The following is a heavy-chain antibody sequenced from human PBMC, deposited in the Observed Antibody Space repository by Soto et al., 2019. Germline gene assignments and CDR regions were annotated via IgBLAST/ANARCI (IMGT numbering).Heavy chain of an antibody. CDR3: AEGGCSCGSCYLYYDCYGMHV. CDR2: IYYSGST. V-gene: IGHV4-59*01. CDR1: GGSISRYY. Sequence: SETLSLTCTVSGGSISRYYWSWIRQPPGKGLEWIGYIYYSGSTNYNPSPKSRVTISVDTSKNQFSLKPSSVTAAEKDVYYCAEGGCSCGSCYLYYDCYGMHVWGQGTTVTVSS. D-gene: IGHD2-15*01. J-gene: IGHJ6*02.